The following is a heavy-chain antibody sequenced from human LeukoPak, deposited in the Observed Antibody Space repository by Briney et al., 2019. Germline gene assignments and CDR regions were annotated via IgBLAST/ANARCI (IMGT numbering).Heavy chain of an antibody. Sequence: GGSLRLSCAASGFTFNSNSMSWVRQAPGKGLEWVSDISSSGGCTYYADAVKGQFPISRDNSKTTLYLQMNSLRAEDAAVYYCANLHQSRLVSWFDPWGQGTLVTVSS. J-gene: IGHJ5*02. D-gene: IGHD2-2*01. CDR1: GFTFNSNS. CDR3: ANLHQSRLVSWFDP. CDR2: ISSSGGCT. V-gene: IGHV3-23*01.